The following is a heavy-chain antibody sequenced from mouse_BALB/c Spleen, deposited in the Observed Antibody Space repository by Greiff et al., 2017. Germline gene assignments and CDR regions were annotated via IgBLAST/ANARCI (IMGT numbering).Heavy chain of an antibody. CDR1: GYSITSGYY. CDR2: ISYDGSN. CDR3: ARERSYRNYVWFAY. Sequence: DVQLQESGPGLVKPSQSLSLTCSVTGYSITSGYYWNWIRQFPGNKLEWMGYISYDGSNNYNPSLKNRISITRDTSKNQFFLKLNSVTTEDTATYYCARERSYRNYVWFAYWGQGTLVTVSA. V-gene: IGHV3-6*02. D-gene: IGHD2-1*01. J-gene: IGHJ3*01.